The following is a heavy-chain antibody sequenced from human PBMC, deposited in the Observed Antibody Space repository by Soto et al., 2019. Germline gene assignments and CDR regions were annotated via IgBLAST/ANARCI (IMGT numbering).Heavy chain of an antibody. CDR2: ISSSGSTI. V-gene: IGHV3-11*01. CDR3: ARAAYYYDSSGYPRKYFDY. CDR1: GFTFSDYY. Sequence: GGSLRLSCAASGFTFSDYYMSWIRQAPGKGLEWVSYISSSGSTIYYADSVKGRFTISRDNAKNSLYLQMNSLRAEDTAVYYCARAAYYYDSSGYPRKYFDYWGQGTLVTVSS. D-gene: IGHD3-22*01. J-gene: IGHJ4*02.